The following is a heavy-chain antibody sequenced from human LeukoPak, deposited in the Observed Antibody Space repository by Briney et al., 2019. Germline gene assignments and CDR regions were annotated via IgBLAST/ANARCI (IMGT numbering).Heavy chain of an antibody. CDR3: AKGDYMDV. J-gene: IGHJ6*03. V-gene: IGHV3-23*01. Sequence: PGGSLRLSCAASGFTFSSYALTWVRQAPGEGLEWVSSITGSSGTTYYADSVKGRFIISRDKSKNTLYLQVNSLRDEDTAVYFCAKGDYMDVWGRGTTVTVSS. CDR2: ITGSSGTT. CDR1: GFTFSSYA.